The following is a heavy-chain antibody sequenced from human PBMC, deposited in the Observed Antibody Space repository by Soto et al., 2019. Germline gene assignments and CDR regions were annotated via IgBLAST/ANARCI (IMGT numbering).Heavy chain of an antibody. CDR1: GVSISSGGYY. D-gene: IGHD1-1*01. Sequence: QVQLQESGPGLVKPSQTLSLTCTVSGVSISSGGYYWSWIRQYPGKGLEWVAYIFHSGTPYYNPSLKSRVTISLDTPKNQFSLELTSVTAADTAVYFCASGTAGVAPTALDYWGQGTLVTVSS. V-gene: IGHV4-31*03. CDR3: ASGTAGVAPTALDY. CDR2: IFHSGTP. J-gene: IGHJ4*02.